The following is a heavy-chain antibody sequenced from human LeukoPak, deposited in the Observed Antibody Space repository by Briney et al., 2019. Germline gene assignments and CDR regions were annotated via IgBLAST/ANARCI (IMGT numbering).Heavy chain of an antibody. Sequence: ASVKVSCKASGYTFSGYYMHWVRQAPGQGLEWMGWINPNSGATNYAQTLQGRVNMTRDTSISIVYMELSRLRTDDTAVYYCARALRYDDSSGYYAYWGQGTLVTVSS. CDR2: INPNSGAT. CDR3: ARALRYDDSSGYYAY. J-gene: IGHJ4*02. CDR1: GYTFSGYY. D-gene: IGHD3-22*01. V-gene: IGHV1-2*02.